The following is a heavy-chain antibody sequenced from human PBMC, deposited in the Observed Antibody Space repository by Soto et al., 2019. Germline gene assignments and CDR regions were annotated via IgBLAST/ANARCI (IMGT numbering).Heavy chain of an antibody. CDR2: ISYDGSNK. D-gene: IGHD3-9*01. CDR1: GFTFSSYG. CDR3: AKGYYDILTGYQMGAFDI. J-gene: IGHJ3*02. Sequence: PGGSLRLSCAASGFTFSSYGMHWVRQAPGKGLEWVAVISYDGSNKYYADSVKGRFTISRDNSKNTLYLQMNSLRAEDTAVYYCAKGYYDILTGYQMGAFDIWGQGTMVTVSS. V-gene: IGHV3-30*18.